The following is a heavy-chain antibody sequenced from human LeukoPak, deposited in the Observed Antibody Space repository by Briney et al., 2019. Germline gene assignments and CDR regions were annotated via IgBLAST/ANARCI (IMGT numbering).Heavy chain of an antibody. Sequence: GGSLRLSCAASGFTFSSYGMHWVRQAPGKGLEWVAFIRYDGSNKYYADSVKGRFTISRENSKNTLYLQMNSLRAEDTAVYYCAKEAPYYYDSSQGFDPWGQGTLVTVSS. J-gene: IGHJ5*02. CDR2: IRYDGSNK. CDR1: GFTFSSYG. V-gene: IGHV3-30*02. D-gene: IGHD3-22*01. CDR3: AKEAPYYYDSSQGFDP.